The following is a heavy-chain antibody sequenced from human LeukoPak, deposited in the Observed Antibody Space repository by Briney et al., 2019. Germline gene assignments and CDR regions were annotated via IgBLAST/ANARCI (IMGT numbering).Heavy chain of an antibody. CDR2: LSGTGGHT. CDR1: GFTFNSYA. J-gene: IGHJ4*02. D-gene: IGHD2-2*01. V-gene: IGHV3-23*01. Sequence: GGSLRLSCAASGFTFNSYAMSWVRQAPGEGLEWVSGLSGTGGHTYYADSVKGRFTISRDTSKNMMYLEMNSLRAEDTAIYYCARVGPAAARDYWGQGTLVTVSS. CDR3: ARVGPAAARDY.